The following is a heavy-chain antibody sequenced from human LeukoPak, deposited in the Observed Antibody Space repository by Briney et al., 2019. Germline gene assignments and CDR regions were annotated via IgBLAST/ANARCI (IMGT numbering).Heavy chain of an antibody. CDR3: AGGLRSDAFDM. J-gene: IGHJ3*02. Sequence: GRSLRLSCAASGFTFSSYAMHWVRQAPGKGLEWVAIISFDGSKNYITNSVKGRFTISRDNSKNTLYLQTNSLRVEDTAVYYCAGGLRSDAFDMWGQGTMVTVSS. CDR1: GFTFSSYA. CDR2: ISFDGSKN. V-gene: IGHV3-30*03. D-gene: IGHD5-12*01.